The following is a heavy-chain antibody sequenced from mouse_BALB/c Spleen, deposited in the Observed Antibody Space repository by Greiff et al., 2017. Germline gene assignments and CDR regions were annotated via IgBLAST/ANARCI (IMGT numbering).Heavy chain of an antibody. CDR3: NGGDVNYYAMDY. J-gene: IGHJ4*01. CDR1: GFNIKDYY. CDR2: IDPENGDT. Sequence: EVQLVESGAELVRSGASVKLSCTASGFNIKDYYMHWVKQRPEQGLEWIGWIDPENGDTEYAPKFQGKATMTADTSSNTAYLQLSSLTSEDTAVYYCNGGDVNYYAMDYWGQGTSVTVSS. D-gene: IGHD3-3*01. V-gene: IGHV14-4*02.